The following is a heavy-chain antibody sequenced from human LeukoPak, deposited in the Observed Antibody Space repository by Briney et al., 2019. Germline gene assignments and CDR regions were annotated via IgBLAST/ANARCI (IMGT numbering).Heavy chain of an antibody. D-gene: IGHD3-16*02. CDR1: GGSISSSSYY. J-gene: IGHJ5*02. CDR2: IYYSGST. V-gene: IGHV4-39*07. Sequence: SETLSLTCTASGGSISSSSYYWGWIRQPPGKGLEWIGNIYYSGSTYYNPPLESRVTMSLDTSKNQFSLKLSSVTAADTAVYYCARDENGYVWGSFRAWGQGTLVTVSS. CDR3: ARDENGYVWGSFRA.